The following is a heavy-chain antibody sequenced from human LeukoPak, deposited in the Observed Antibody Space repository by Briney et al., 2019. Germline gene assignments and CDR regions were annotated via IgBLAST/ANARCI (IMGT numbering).Heavy chain of an antibody. CDR1: GFTLSRYW. D-gene: IGHD3-3*01. CDR2: VNQDGSEK. J-gene: IGHJ6*03. CDR3: ARDRGFSYYYYYMDV. V-gene: IGHV3-7*01. Sequence: GGSLRLSCAASGFTLSRYWMSWVRQAPGKGLEWVANVNQDGSEKYYVDSVKGRFTISRDNAKNSVYLQMNRLRAEDTAVYYCARDRGFSYYYYYMDVWGKGTTVTVSS.